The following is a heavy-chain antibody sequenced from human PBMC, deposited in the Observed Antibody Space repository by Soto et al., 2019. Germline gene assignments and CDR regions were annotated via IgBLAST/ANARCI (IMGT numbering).Heavy chain of an antibody. Sequence: LSLTCAVYGGSFSGYYWSWIRQPPGKGLEWIGEINHSGSTNYNPSLKSRVTISVDTSKNQFSLKLSSVTAADTAVYYCARGRSQARIGVRGNHYYGMDVWGQGTTVTVSS. D-gene: IGHD3-16*01. CDR1: GGSFSGYY. J-gene: IGHJ6*02. CDR2: INHSGST. CDR3: ARGRSQARIGVRGNHYYGMDV. V-gene: IGHV4-34*01.